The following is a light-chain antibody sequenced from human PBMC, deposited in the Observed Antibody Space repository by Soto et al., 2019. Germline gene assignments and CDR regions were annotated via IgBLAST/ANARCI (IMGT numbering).Light chain of an antibody. J-gene: IGKJ1*01. V-gene: IGKV1-39*01. CDR3: HQTYSPPDT. Sequence: DIRMTQSPSSLSASVGDRVTITCRASQSIDTHLNWYQQHPGKAPNALIYEASNLQSGVPSRFSGSGSGTDCTLTISGLQTDDSATYYCHQTYSPPDTFGQGTKVEIK. CDR2: EAS. CDR1: QSIDTH.